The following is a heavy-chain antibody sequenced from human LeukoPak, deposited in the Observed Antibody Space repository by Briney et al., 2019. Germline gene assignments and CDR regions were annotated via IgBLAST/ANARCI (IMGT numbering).Heavy chain of an antibody. CDR1: GYIFSKYD. CDR3: AREDYSNSLQNVGDY. Sequence: ASVKVSCKASGYIFSKYDIHWIQQAPGKGLEWVGRVDPEDGGAIYAQKFRGRVTISADTSTDTAYMELTGLKSDDTAVYYCAREDYSNSLQNVGDYWGQGTLVIVSS. CDR2: VDPEDGGA. V-gene: IGHV1-69-2*01. D-gene: IGHD4-11*01. J-gene: IGHJ4*02.